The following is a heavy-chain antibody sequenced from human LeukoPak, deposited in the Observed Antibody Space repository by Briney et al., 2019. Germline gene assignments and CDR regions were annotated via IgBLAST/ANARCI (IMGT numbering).Heavy chain of an antibody. CDR2: INHSGST. CDR1: GGSFSGYY. Sequence: PSETLSLTCAVYGGSFSGYYWSWIGQPPGKGLEWIGEINHSGSTNYNPSLKSRVTISVDTSKNQFSLKLSSVTAADTAVYYCARLQRGYCSGGSCYSRYYYYYMDVWGKGTTVTVSS. V-gene: IGHV4-34*01. CDR3: ARLQRGYCSGGSCYSRYYYYYMDV. D-gene: IGHD2-15*01. J-gene: IGHJ6*03.